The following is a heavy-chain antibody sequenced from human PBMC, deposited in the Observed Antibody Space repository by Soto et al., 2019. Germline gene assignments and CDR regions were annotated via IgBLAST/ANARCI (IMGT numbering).Heavy chain of an antibody. Sequence: QVQLVQSGAEVRKPGSSVKVSCKASGGTFTTYDISWVRQAPGQGLEWTGGVITLFYATKDSQKFQGRVTITADKSTGKAYMELSSLRSEDTAMYSCARDRSSSCYNGTFYFDSWGQGTLVTVSS. V-gene: IGHV1-69*06. CDR1: GGTFTTYD. J-gene: IGHJ4*02. CDR2: VITLFYAT. CDR3: ARDRSSSCYNGTFYFDS. D-gene: IGHD2-15*01.